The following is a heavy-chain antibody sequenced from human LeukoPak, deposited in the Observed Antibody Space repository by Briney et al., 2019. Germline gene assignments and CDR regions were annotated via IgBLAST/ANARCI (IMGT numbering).Heavy chain of an antibody. CDR2: IRYDGSNK. CDR1: GFTFSSYG. J-gene: IGHJ3*01. Sequence: GGSLRLSSAASGFTFSSYGMHWVRQAPGKGLEWVAFIRYDGSNKYYADSVKGRFTISRDNSKNTLYLQMNGLRAEDTAVYYCAKDWYDSSGPILKVWGQGTMVTVSS. CDR3: AKDWYDSSGPILKV. V-gene: IGHV3-30*02. D-gene: IGHD3-22*01.